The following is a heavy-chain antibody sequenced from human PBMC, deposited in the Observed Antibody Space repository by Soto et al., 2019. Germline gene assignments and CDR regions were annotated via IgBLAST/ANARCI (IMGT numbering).Heavy chain of an antibody. CDR1: GFTFSSYA. D-gene: IGHD2-15*01. Sequence: GGSLRLSCAASGFTFSSYAMSWVRQAPGKGLEWVSAISGSGGSTYYADSVKGRFTISRDNSKNTLYLQMNSLRAEDTDVYYCAKGVVEGFYLFDYWGQGTLVTVSS. J-gene: IGHJ4*02. CDR3: AKGVVEGFYLFDY. V-gene: IGHV3-23*01. CDR2: ISGSGGST.